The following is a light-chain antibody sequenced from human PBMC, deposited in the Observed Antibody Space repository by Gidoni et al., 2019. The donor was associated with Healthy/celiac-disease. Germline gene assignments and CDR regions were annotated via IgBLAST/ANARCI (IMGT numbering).Light chain of an antibody. J-gene: IGKJ5*01. CDR1: QSVSSN. CDR3: QQYNDWPPFT. CDR2: GAS. V-gene: IGKV3-15*01. Sequence: EIVMTQSPATLSVSPGERATLPCRASQSVSSNLAWYQQKPGQAPRLLMYGASTRATGIPAKCSGSGSGAEFTLTISSLQSEDFAVYYCQQYNDWPPFTFXXXTRLEIK.